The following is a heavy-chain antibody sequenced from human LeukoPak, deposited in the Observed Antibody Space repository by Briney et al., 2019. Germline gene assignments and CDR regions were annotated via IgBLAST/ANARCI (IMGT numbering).Heavy chain of an antibody. D-gene: IGHD4-17*01. CDR3: AGPTNLNNDYGDYEPSDYYGMDV. CDR1: GYSISSGYY. V-gene: IGHV4-38-2*02. J-gene: IGHJ6*02. CDR2: IYHSGST. Sequence: SETLSLTCTVSGYSISSGYYWGWIRQPPGKGLEWIGSIYHSGSTYYNPSLKSRVTISVDTSKNQFSLKLSSVTAADTAVYYCAGPTNLNNDYGDYEPSDYYGMDVWGQGTTVTVSS.